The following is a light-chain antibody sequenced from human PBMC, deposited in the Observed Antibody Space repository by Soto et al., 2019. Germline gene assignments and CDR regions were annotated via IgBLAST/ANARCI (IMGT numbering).Light chain of an antibody. CDR3: SSYTSSTTPYV. CDR1: SSDVGGYNY. Sequence: QSALTQPASVSGSPGQSITISCTGTSSDVGGYNYVSWYQQHPGKAPKLMIYEVSNRPSGVSNRFSGSKSGNTASLTISGLQAADEADYYCSSYTSSTTPYVFGTGTTVTVL. CDR2: EVS. V-gene: IGLV2-14*01. J-gene: IGLJ1*01.